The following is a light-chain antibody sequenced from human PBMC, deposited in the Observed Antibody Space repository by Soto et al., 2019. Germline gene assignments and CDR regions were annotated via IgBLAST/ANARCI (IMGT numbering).Light chain of an antibody. J-gene: IGKJ1*01. V-gene: IGKV1-5*03. CDR1: QSISSW. CDR2: KAS. CDR3: QQYNSYWWT. Sequence: DIQMTQSPSTLSASVGDRVTITCRASQSISSWLAWYQQKPGKAPKLLIYKASSLESGVPSRFSGSGSGTEFTLTIRSLQPDDFATYYCQQYNSYWWTFGKGTKVEIK.